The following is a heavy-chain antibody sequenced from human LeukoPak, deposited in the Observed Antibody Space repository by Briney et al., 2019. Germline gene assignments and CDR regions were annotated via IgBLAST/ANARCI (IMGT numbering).Heavy chain of an antibody. CDR1: GGSISSYY. D-gene: IGHD2-2*01. V-gene: IGHV4-59*01. J-gene: IGHJ4*02. CDR3: ARGRGYCSSTSCYQFDY. Sequence: PSETLSLTCTVSGGSISSYYWSWIRQPPGKGLEWIGYIYYSGSTNYNPSLKSRVTISVDTSKNQFSLKLSSVTAADTAVYYCARGRGYCSSTSCYQFDYWGQGTLVTVSS. CDR2: IYYSGST.